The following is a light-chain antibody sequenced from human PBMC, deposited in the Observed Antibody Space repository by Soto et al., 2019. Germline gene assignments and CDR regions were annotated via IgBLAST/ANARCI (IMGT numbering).Light chain of an antibody. Sequence: VLTQPASVSWSPGQSITISCTGTSSDVGGYDYVSWYQQHPGKAPKLMIYEVSNRPSGVSNRFSGSKYANTASLTISGLQTEDEADYYCSSYTGSSSLEVFGTGTKATVL. CDR3: SSYTGSSSLEV. CDR1: SSDVGGYDY. J-gene: IGLJ1*01. V-gene: IGLV2-14*01. CDR2: EVS.